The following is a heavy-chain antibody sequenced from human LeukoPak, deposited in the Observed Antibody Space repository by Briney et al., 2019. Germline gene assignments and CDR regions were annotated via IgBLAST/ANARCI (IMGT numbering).Heavy chain of an antibody. V-gene: IGHV3-23*01. D-gene: IGHD7-27*01. CDR2: ITTGDGNT. CDR1: GFTFSSYA. CDR3: AKDGGLWVSAHWGDS. J-gene: IGHJ4*02. Sequence: GGSLRLSCAASGFTFSSYAMNWVRQAPGKGLKWVSTITTGDGNTYYADSVKGRFTVSRDDSKNTLYLQMNSLRAEDTAVYYCAKDGGLWVSAHWGDSWGRGTLVTVSS.